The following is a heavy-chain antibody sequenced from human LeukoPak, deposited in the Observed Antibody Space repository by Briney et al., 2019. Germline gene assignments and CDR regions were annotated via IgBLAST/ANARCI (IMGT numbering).Heavy chain of an antibody. CDR1: GFTVSSNY. V-gene: IGHV3-66*02. D-gene: IGHD2-2*01. CDR3: ASDIVVVPAAYEDDY. CDR2: IYSGGST. Sequence: GGSLRLSCVASGFTVSSNYMGWVRQAPGKGLEWVSVIYSGGSTYYADSVKGRFTISRDNSKNTLYLQMNSLRAEDTAVYYCASDIVVVPAAYEDDYWGQGTLVTVSS. J-gene: IGHJ4*02.